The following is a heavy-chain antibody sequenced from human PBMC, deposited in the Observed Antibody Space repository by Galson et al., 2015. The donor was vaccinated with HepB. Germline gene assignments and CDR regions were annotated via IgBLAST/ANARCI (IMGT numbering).Heavy chain of an antibody. CDR2: ISYDGSIK. Sequence: SLRLSCAASGFTFSNFGIHWVRQAPGKGLEWVALISYDGSIKYYADSVNGRFTISRDNSKSTVYLQMNSLRAEDTALFYCAKSLRGRGDYGLDVWGQGTTVTVSS. V-gene: IGHV3-30*18. CDR1: GFTFSNFG. J-gene: IGHJ6*02. D-gene: IGHD3-10*01. CDR3: AKSLRGRGDYGLDV.